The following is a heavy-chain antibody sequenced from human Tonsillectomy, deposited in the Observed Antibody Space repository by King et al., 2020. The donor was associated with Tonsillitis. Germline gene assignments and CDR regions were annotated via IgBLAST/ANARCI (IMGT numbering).Heavy chain of an antibody. CDR3: ASLVLEYSGYFDF. Sequence: VQLQQWGAGLLKPSETLSLTCAVYGGSFSGYYWSWIRQPPGKGLEWVGEINHSGSTYYNPSLKSRVTISVDTSRNQFSLKLSSVTAADTAVYYCASLVLEYSGYFDFWGQGTLLTVSS. D-gene: IGHD2-8*01. J-gene: IGHJ4*02. CDR2: INHSGST. V-gene: IGHV4-34*01. CDR1: GGSFSGYY.